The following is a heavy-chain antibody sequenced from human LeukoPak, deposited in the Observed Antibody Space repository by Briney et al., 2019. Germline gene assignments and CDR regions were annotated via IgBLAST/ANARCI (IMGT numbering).Heavy chain of an antibody. D-gene: IGHD6-19*01. J-gene: IGHJ4*02. CDR3: ARGVQWLVPLFDY. CDR2: IYHSGST. CDR1: GGSISSGGYS. Sequence: SQTLSLTCAVSGGSISSGGYSWSWIRRPPGKGLEWIGYIYHSGSTYYNPSLKSRVTISVDRSKNQFSLKLSSVTAADTAVYYCARGVQWLVPLFDYWGQGTLVTVSS. V-gene: IGHV4-30-2*01.